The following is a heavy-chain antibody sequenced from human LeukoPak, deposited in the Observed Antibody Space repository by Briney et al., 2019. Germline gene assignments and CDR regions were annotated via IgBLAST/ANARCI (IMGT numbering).Heavy chain of an antibody. J-gene: IGHJ4*02. Sequence: GASLQISCLGAGYIFTSYWIGWVRRMPGKGLEWVGIIYPGDSDTRYRPSFQGQVTISADKSISTAYLQRSSLKASDTAMYYCARHQGATPGTFDYWGQGTLVTASS. V-gene: IGHV5-51*01. CDR2: IYPGDSDT. CDR3: ARHQGATPGTFDY. CDR1: GYIFTSYW. D-gene: IGHD1-26*01.